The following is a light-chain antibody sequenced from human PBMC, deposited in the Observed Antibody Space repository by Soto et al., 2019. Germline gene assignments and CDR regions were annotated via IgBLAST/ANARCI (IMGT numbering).Light chain of an antibody. V-gene: IGKV1-39*01. J-gene: IGKJ5*01. Sequence: DIRITQSPSSLSSSVPDTFTITCRASQSISSHLNWYQQKPGKAPNLLMYTASNLQSGVPSRFSGSGSGTDFTLTISSLQPEDFATYYCQQSYSTPISFGQGTRLEIK. CDR2: TAS. CDR3: QQSYSTPIS. CDR1: QSISSH.